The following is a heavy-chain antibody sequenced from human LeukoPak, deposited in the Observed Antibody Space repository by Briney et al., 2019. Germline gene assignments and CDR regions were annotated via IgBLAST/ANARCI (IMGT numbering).Heavy chain of an antibody. J-gene: IGHJ5*02. Sequence: SVKVSCKASGGTFSSYAISWVRQAPGQGVEWMGRIIPILGIANYAQKFQGRVTITADKSTSTAYMELSSLRSEDTAVYYCASSMVRGVISFDPWGQGTLVTVSS. CDR2: IIPILGIA. CDR3: ASSMVRGVISFDP. CDR1: GGTFSSYA. D-gene: IGHD3-10*01. V-gene: IGHV1-69*04.